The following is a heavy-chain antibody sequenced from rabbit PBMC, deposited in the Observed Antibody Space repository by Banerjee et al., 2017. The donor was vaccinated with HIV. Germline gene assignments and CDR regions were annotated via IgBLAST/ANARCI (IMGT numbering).Heavy chain of an antibody. J-gene: IGHJ3*01. Sequence: QEQLVESGGGLVQPGGSLTLTCKASGFTISSTYWICWVRQAPGKGLEWIACINAVTGKAVYASWAKGRFTFSKTSSTTVTLQMTSLTAADTSTSFCARVLDGVIGWHFGWWGQGTLVTVS. V-gene: IGHV1S45*01. CDR2: INAVTGKA. D-gene: IGHD4-1*01. CDR1: GFTISSTYW. CDR3: ARVLDGVIGWHFGW.